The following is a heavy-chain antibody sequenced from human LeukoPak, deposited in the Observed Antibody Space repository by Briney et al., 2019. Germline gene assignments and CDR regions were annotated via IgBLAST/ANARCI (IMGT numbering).Heavy chain of an antibody. V-gene: IGHV2-5*01. J-gene: IGHJ5*02. CDR1: GFSLSTTGVG. CDR3: ARSNYYGSGSYYNPVFDP. D-gene: IGHD3-10*01. CDR2: IFWNDDK. Sequence: SGPTLVNPTQTLTLTCTFSGFSLSTTGVGVGWVRQPPGKALEWLALIFWNDDKRYSPSLKTRLTISKDTSKNQVVLTMTNMDPVDTATYYCARSNYYGSGSYYNPVFDPWGQGTLVTVSS.